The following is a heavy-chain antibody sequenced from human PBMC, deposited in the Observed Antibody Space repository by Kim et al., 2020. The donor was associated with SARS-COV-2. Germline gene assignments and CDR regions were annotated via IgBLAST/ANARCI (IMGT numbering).Heavy chain of an antibody. CDR1: GYTFTSYV. V-gene: IGHV1-3*01. J-gene: IGHJ5*02. Sequence: ASVKVSCKASGYTFTSYVIHWVRQAPGQRLEWMRWINGGNGNTKYSQNYQGRVTSTSDTSASTAYMGLSSLRYEDTTLNYCARDPPPEYNWFDPWGQGTLVTVFS. CDR3: ARDPPPEYNWFDP. CDR2: INGGNGNT.